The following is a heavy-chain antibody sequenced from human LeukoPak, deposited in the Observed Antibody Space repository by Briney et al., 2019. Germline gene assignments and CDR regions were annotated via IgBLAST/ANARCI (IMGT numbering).Heavy chain of an antibody. CDR1: GGSISSYY. V-gene: IGHV4-4*09. Sequence: SETLCLTCTVSGGSISSYYWSWIRQPPGKGLEWIAYIYTSGSTNYNPSLKSRVTISVDTSKNQFSLKLSSVTAADTAVYYCARHARAAGPSYFDYWGQGTLVTVSS. CDR3: ARHARAAGPSYFDY. J-gene: IGHJ4*02. D-gene: IGHD6-13*01. CDR2: IYTSGST.